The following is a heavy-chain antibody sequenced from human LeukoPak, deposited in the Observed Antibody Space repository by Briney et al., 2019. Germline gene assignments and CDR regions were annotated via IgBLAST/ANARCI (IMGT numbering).Heavy chain of an antibody. V-gene: IGHV1-69*13. Sequence: SVTVSCKASGGTFSNHAVNWLRQAPGQGFQWMGGIIPIFGTTNSAQKFRGRVTFTADESTSTAYMELSSLTSDDTAVYYCARGLDGKSYWYFDLWGRGTLVTVSS. D-gene: IGHD5-24*01. J-gene: IGHJ2*01. CDR3: ARGLDGKSYWYFDL. CDR2: IIPIFGTT. CDR1: GGTFSNHA.